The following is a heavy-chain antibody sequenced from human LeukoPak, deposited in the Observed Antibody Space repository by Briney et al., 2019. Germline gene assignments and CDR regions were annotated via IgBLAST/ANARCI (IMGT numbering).Heavy chain of an antibody. D-gene: IGHD3-10*01. CDR2: ISYDGGKR. Sequence: PGGSLRLSCAASGFTFSSYGIHWVRHAPGKGLEWVTDISYDGGKRYYADSVKGRFTISRDNTNSTLYLQMNNLRAEDTAVYYCAKSGSGYYYGSVSYLVDFWGQGTLVTVSS. CDR3: AKSGSGYYYGSVSYLVDF. V-gene: IGHV3-30*18. CDR1: GFTFSSYG. J-gene: IGHJ4*02.